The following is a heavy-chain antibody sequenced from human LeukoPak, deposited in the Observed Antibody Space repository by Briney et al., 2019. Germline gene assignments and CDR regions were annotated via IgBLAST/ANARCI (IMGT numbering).Heavy chain of an antibody. J-gene: IGHJ4*02. V-gene: IGHV3-23*01. CDR2: VNADGGNT. CDR1: GFTFDNYR. CDR3: TKRVKYGGTWDHFAD. Sequence: GGSLRLSCAASGFTFDNYRMSWVRQAPGKGLEWVSTVNADGGNTYYADSVKGRFTISRDNSKSTLILQMNNLRVEDTALYYCTKRVKYGGTWDHFADWGQGTLVTVSS. D-gene: IGHD1-26*01.